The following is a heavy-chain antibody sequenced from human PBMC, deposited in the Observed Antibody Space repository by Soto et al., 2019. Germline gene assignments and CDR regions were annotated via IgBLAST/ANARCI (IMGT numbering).Heavy chain of an antibody. V-gene: IGHV3-74*01. CDR1: EFTFSAHW. Sequence: EVQLAESGGGLVQPGGSQRLSCTASEFTFSAHWMHWVRQAPGKGLMWVSRLNEDGSQTDHAESVKGRFAISRDNAKNTLFLQMTNLRVSDTAIYFHPRGARDWHGIDYWGQGILVTVSS. D-gene: IGHD2-21*02. CDR3: PRGARDWHGIDY. J-gene: IGHJ4*02. CDR2: LNEDGSQT.